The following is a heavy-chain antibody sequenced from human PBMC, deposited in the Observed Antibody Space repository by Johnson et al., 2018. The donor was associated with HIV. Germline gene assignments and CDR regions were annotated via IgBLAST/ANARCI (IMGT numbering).Heavy chain of an antibody. V-gene: IGHV3-66*01. J-gene: IGHJ3*02. D-gene: IGHD3-10*01. CDR3: ASTGSGSDDAFDI. Sequence: VQLVESGGGLVQPGGSLRLSCAASGFTVSSNYMNWVRQAPGKGLAWVSVIYSGGNTYYAVSVTGRFTISRDNSKNTLYLQMNSLRAEDTAVYYCASTGSGSDDAFDIWGQGTMVTVSS. CDR2: IYSGGNT. CDR1: GFTVSSNY.